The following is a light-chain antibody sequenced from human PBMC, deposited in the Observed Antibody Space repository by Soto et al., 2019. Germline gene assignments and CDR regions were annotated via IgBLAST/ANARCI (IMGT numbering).Light chain of an antibody. CDR3: QQYGSSPQT. Sequence: DIVLTHSPCTLSSSVGERATITSRASQSVSSSYLAWYQQKPGQAPRLLIYGASSRATGIPDRFSGSGSGTDFTLTISRLEPEDFAVYYCQQYGSSPQTFGQGTKVDIK. V-gene: IGKV3-20*01. CDR1: QSVSSSY. CDR2: GAS. J-gene: IGKJ1*01.